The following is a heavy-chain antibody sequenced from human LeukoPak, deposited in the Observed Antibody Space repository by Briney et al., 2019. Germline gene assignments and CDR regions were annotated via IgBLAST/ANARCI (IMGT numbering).Heavy chain of an antibody. Sequence: SETLSLTCTVSSGSISTYYWTRIRQPPGKGLEWIGYTYYSGSTNYNPSLKSRVTVSIDTSKNQFSLKLSSVTAADTAVYYCAKYSSGWLIDSWGQGTLVTVSS. D-gene: IGHD6-19*01. V-gene: IGHV4-59*01. CDR2: TYYSGST. J-gene: IGHJ4*02. CDR3: AKYSSGWLIDS. CDR1: SGSISTYY.